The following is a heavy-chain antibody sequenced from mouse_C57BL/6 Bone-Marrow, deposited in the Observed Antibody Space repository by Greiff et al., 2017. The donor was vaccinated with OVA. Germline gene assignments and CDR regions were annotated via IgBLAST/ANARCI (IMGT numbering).Heavy chain of an antibody. CDR1: ESEFPSHD. Sequence: EVMLVESGGGLVQPGESLKLSCESHESEFPSHDMSWVRKTPEKRLELVAAINSDGGRTSSPDTRERRFIISRDNTKKTLDLQMSSLRSEDTALWGDYWGQGTSVTVSS. J-gene: IGHJ4*01. CDR3: Y. V-gene: IGHV5-2*01. CDR2: INSDGGRT.